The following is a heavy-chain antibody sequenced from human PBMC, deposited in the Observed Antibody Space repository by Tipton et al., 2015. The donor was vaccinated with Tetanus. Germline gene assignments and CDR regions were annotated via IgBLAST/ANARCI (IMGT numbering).Heavy chain of an antibody. CDR3: ARERGSSFDYYYGMDV. D-gene: IGHD6-6*01. CDR2: IWYDGSNK. V-gene: IGHV3-33*01. Sequence: SLRLSCAASGFTFSSYGMHWVRQAPGKGLEWVAVIWYDGSNKYYADSVKGRFTISRDNSKNTLYLQMNSLRAEDTAVYYCARERGSSFDYYYGMDVWGQGTTVTVSS. J-gene: IGHJ6*02. CDR1: GFTFSSYG.